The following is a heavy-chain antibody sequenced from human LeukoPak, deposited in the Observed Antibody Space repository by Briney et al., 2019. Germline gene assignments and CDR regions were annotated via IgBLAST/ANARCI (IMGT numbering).Heavy chain of an antibody. CDR1: GGTFSGDT. CDR2: IIPILGIA. CDR3: ATKASYDSSGYYYVSLDY. Sequence: ASVKVSCKASGGTFSGDTISWVRQAPGQGLEWMGRIIPILGIANYAQKFQGRVTITADKSTSTAYMELSSLRSEDTAVYYCATKASYDSSGYYYVSLDYWGQGPLVTVSS. J-gene: IGHJ4*02. D-gene: IGHD3-22*01. V-gene: IGHV1-69*02.